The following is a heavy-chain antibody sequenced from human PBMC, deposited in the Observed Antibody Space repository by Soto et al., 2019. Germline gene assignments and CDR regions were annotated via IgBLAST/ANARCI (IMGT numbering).Heavy chain of an antibody. Sequence: GASVKVSCKASGYTFTSYDINWVRQATGQGLEWMGWMNPNSGNTGYAQKFQGRVTMTRNTSISTAYMALSSLRSEDTAVYYCARGDYCSSTSCYLNGMDVWGQGTTVTVSS. CDR2: MNPNSGNT. D-gene: IGHD2-2*01. CDR1: GYTFTSYD. V-gene: IGHV1-8*01. CDR3: ARGDYCSSTSCYLNGMDV. J-gene: IGHJ6*02.